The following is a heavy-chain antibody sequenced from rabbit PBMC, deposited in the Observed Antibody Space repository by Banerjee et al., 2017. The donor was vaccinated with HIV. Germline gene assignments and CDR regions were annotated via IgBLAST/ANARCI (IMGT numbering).Heavy chain of an antibody. V-gene: IGHV1S40*01. CDR2: IYAGSSGST. CDR3: ARRDTYGYAGYAPNL. CDR1: GFSFSSSYY. D-gene: IGHD6-1*01. J-gene: IGHJ4*01. Sequence: VESGGDLVKPGASLTLTCTASGFSFSSSYYMCWVRQAPGKGLEWIACIYAGSSGSTYYASWAKGRFTISKTSSTTVTLQMTSLTAADTATYFCARRDTYGYAGYAPNLWGQGTLVTVS.